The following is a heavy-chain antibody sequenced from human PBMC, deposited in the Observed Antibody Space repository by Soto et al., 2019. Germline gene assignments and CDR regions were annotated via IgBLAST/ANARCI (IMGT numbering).Heavy chain of an antibody. CDR1: GFTFNTFA. V-gene: IGHV3-23*01. J-gene: IGHJ4*02. D-gene: IGHD3-9*01. CDR3: AKMGRTGLLRLPIDH. Sequence: EVQLLESGGGLVHPGGSLKLSCAASGFTFNTFAMTWVRQAPGKGLEWVSSISATGAATSDADSVKGRFSISRDNSKKTLDLQMSSLRVDDTAVYYCAKMGRTGLLRLPIDHWGQGVLFTVSS. CDR2: ISATGAAT.